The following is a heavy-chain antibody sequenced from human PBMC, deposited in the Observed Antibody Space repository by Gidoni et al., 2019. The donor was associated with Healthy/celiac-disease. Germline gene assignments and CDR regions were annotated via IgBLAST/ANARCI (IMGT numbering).Heavy chain of an antibody. CDR3: ARTSSLSIGDAFDI. Sequence: QVQLVQSGAEVKKPGASVKVSCKASGYTFTGYYMHWVRQAPGQGLEWLGWINPNSGGTNYAQKFQGWVTMTRDTSISTAYMELSRLRSDDTAVYYCARTSSLSIGDAFDIWGQGTMVTVSS. J-gene: IGHJ3*02. V-gene: IGHV1-2*04. CDR1: GYTFTGYY. CDR2: INPNSGGT. D-gene: IGHD3-16*02.